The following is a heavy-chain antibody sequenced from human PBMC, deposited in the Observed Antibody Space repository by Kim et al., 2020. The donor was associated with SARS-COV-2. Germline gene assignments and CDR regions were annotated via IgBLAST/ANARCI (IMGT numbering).Heavy chain of an antibody. V-gene: IGHV4-4*02. CDR2: IYHSGST. CDR3: ARRSTNRITMVRGVGRETNYYYYGMDV. J-gene: IGHJ6*02. CDR1: GGSISSSNW. Sequence: SETLSLTCAVSGGSISSSNWWSWVRQPPGKGLEWIGEIYHSGSTNYNPSLKSRVTISVDKSKNQFSLKLSSVTAADTAVYYCARRSTNRITMVRGVGRETNYYYYGMDVWGQGTTVTVSS. D-gene: IGHD3-10*01.